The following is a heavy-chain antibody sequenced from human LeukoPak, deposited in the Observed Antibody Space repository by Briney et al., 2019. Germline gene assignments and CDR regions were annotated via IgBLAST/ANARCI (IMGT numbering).Heavy chain of an antibody. J-gene: IGHJ4*02. CDR2: IKQDGSEK. CDR1: GFTFSSYW. V-gene: IGHV3-7*04. CDR3: ARVGQWLVKDY. D-gene: IGHD6-19*01. Sequence: AGGSLRLSCVASGFTFSSYWVTWVRQAPGKGLEWVANIKQDGSEKYYVDSVKGRFTISRDNAKNSPYLQMNSLRAEDTAVHYCARVGQWLVKDYWGQGTLVTVSS.